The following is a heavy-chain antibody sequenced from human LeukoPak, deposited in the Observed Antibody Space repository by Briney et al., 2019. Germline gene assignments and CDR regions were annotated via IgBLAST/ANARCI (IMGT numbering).Heavy chain of an antibody. D-gene: IGHD3-10*02. V-gene: IGHV3-43*01. CDR1: GFTFGRYT. CDR3: AKELDTMFFDY. Sequence: GGSLRLSCATSGFTFGRYTIHWVRQAPGKGLEWVSLAGWAGGTTYYSDSVRGRFAISRDSGKNSVYLQMNSLTTDDTAFYFCAKELDTMFFDYWGQGALVTVSS. CDR2: AGWAGGTT. J-gene: IGHJ4*02.